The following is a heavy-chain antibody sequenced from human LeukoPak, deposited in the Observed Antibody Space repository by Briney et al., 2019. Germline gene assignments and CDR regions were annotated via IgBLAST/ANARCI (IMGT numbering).Heavy chain of an antibody. CDR2: FDNSGST. CDR3: ARGLNTVTTRGFDY. Sequence: SETLSLTCTVSGGSISSSSYNWGWIRQPPGKGLEWIGSFDNSGSTYYNPSLKSRVTISVDTSKDQFSLKLTSVTAADTAVYYCARGLNTVTTRGFDYWGQGTLVTVPS. V-gene: IGHV4-39*01. D-gene: IGHD4-17*01. CDR1: GGSISSSSYN. J-gene: IGHJ4*02.